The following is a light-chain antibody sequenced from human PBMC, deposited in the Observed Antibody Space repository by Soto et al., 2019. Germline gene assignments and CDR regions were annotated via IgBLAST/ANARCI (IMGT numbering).Light chain of an antibody. V-gene: IGKV1-9*01. Sequence: DIQLTQSPSFLSASVGERVTITCRASQGISSYLAWYQQKPGKAPKLLIYAASTLQSGVPSRFSGSGSGTEFTLPNSSLQPEDFSTFYCQQLKIYPPPTFGPGTKVDIK. J-gene: IGKJ3*01. CDR2: AAS. CDR3: QQLKIYPPPT. CDR1: QGISSY.